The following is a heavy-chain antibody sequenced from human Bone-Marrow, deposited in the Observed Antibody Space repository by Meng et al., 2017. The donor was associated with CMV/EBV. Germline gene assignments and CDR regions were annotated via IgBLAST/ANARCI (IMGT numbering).Heavy chain of an antibody. V-gene: IGHV3-30*03. CDR1: GFSFSTYA. CDR2: ISYDGSDK. Sequence: GESLKISCAASGFSFSTYAMHWVRQAPGKGLEWMTVISYDGSDKSYADSVRGRLTSSRDNSKNTVYLQMNSLRVEDTAVYYCVRDDYDFWNGYTDYYGMDVWGQGTTVTVSS. CDR3: VRDDYDFWNGYTDYYGMDV. D-gene: IGHD3-3*01. J-gene: IGHJ6*02.